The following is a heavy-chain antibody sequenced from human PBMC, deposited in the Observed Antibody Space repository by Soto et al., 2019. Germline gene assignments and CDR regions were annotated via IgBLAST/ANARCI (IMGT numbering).Heavy chain of an antibody. CDR1: GFTFSSYS. J-gene: IGHJ6*03. Sequence: GGSLRLSCAASGFTFSSYSMNWVRQAPGKGLEWVSYISSSSSTIYYADSVKGRFTISRDNAKNSLYLQMNSLRAEDTAVYYCARKRAQWLVPDYYYYMDVWGKGTTVTVSS. V-gene: IGHV3-48*01. CDR2: ISSSSSTI. CDR3: ARKRAQWLVPDYYYYMDV. D-gene: IGHD6-19*01.